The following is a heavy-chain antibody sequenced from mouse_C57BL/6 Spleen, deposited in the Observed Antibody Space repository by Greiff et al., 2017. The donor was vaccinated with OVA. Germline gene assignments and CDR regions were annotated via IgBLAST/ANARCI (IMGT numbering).Heavy chain of an antibody. Sequence: VQLQQPGAELVRPGTSVKLSCKASGYTFTSYWMHWVKQRPGQGLEWIGVIDPSDSYTTYNQKFKGKATLTVDTSSSTAYMQLSSLTSEDSAVYYCARVYGNRRDWFAYWGQGTLVTVSA. CDR2: IDPSDSYT. V-gene: IGHV1-59*01. J-gene: IGHJ3*01. CDR3: ARVYGNRRDWFAY. CDR1: GYTFTSYW. D-gene: IGHD2-1*01.